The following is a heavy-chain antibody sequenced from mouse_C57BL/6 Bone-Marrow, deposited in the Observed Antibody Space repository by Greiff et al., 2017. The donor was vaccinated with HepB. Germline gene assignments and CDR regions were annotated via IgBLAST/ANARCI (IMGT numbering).Heavy chain of an antibody. J-gene: IGHJ4*01. CDR2: ISSGSSTI. CDR1: GFTFSDYG. Sequence: EVMLVESGGGLVKPGGSLKLSCAASGFTFSDYGMHWVRQAPEKGLEWVAYISSGSSTIYYADTVKGRFTISRDNAKNTLFLQMTSLRSEDTAMYYCARPLTTVVDYYAMDYWGQGTSVTVSS. D-gene: IGHD1-1*01. V-gene: IGHV5-17*01. CDR3: ARPLTTVVDYYAMDY.